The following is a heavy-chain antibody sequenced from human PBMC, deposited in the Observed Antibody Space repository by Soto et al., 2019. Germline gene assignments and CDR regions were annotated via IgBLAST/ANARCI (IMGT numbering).Heavy chain of an antibody. Sequence: SETLSLTCTVSGGSISSYYWSWIRQPPGKGLEWIGYIYYSGSTNYNPSLKSRVTISVDTSKNQFSLKLSSATAADTAVYYCARGIAARESFDYWGQGTLVTVSS. CDR3: ARGIAARESFDY. CDR1: GGSISSYY. D-gene: IGHD6-6*01. V-gene: IGHV4-59*12. J-gene: IGHJ4*02. CDR2: IYYSGST.